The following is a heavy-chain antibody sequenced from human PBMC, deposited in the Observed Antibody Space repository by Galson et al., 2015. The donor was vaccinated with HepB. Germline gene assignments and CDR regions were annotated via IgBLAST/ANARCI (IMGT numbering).Heavy chain of an antibody. CDR3: ARVDPVGWSFDWLGGGVDP. CDR1: GYTFTSYG. CDR2: ISAYNGNT. V-gene: IGHV1-18*01. J-gene: IGHJ5*02. Sequence: SVKVSCKASGYTFTSYGISWVRQAPGQGLEWMGWISAYNGNTNYAQKLQGRVTMTTDTSTSTAYMELRSLRSDDTAVYYCARVDPVGWSFDWLGGGVDPWGQGTLVTVSS. D-gene: IGHD3-9*01.